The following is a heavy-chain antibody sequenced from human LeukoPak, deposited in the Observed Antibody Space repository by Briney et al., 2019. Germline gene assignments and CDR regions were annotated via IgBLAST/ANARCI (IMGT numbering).Heavy chain of an antibody. J-gene: IGHJ6*02. D-gene: IGHD6-6*01. CDR1: GYTFTGYY. CDR3: AREYSSSSYYYYGMDV. V-gene: IGHV1-2*04. Sequence: ASVKVSCKASGYTFTGYYMHWVRQAPGQGLEWMGWINPNSGGTNYAQKFQGWVTMTRDTSISTAYMELSRLRSDDTAVYYCAREYSSSSYYYYGMDVWGQGITVTVSS. CDR2: INPNSGGT.